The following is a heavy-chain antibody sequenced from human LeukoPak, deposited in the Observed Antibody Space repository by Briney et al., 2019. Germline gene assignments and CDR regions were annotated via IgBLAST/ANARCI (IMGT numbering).Heavy chain of an antibody. J-gene: IGHJ4*02. V-gene: IGHV3-7*01. CDR3: ASSVVVDVRGAYDS. D-gene: IGHD2-15*01. Sequence: PGGSLRLSCAASGFTFSSYWMSWVRQAPGKGPEWVANIKEDGSEKYFVDSVKGRFTISRDNAKNSLYLQMNSLRAEDTAVYYCASSVVVDVRGAYDSWGQGTLVTVSS. CDR2: IKEDGSEK. CDR1: GFTFSSYW.